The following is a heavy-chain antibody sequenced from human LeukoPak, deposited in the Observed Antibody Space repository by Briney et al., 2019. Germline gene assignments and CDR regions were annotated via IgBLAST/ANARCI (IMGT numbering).Heavy chain of an antibody. CDR3: ARESWMASSAVY. J-gene: IGHJ4*02. Sequence: TSETLSLTCTVSGGSISSSSYYWGWIRQPPGKGLEWIGSIYYSGSTYYNPSLKSRVTISVDTSKNQFSLKLSSVTAADTAVYYCARESWMASSAVYWGQGTLVTVSS. CDR1: GGSISSSSYY. V-gene: IGHV4-39*07. D-gene: IGHD5-24*01. CDR2: IYYSGST.